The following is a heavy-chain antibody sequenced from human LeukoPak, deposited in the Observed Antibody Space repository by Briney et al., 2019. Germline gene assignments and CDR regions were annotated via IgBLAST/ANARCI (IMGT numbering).Heavy chain of an antibody. V-gene: IGHV3-11*01. D-gene: IGHD6-19*01. CDR3: ARDRPTYSSGWYGPEYFQH. J-gene: IGHJ1*01. Sequence: GGSLRLSCAASGFTFSDYYMSWIRQAPGKGLEWVSYISSSGSTIYYADSVKGRFTISRDNAKNSLYLQMNSLRAEDTAVYYCARDRPTYSSGWYGPEYFQHWGQGTLVTVSS. CDR1: GFTFSDYY. CDR2: ISSSGSTI.